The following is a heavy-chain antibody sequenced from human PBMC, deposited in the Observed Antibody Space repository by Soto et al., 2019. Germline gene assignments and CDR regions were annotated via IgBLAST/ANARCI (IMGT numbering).Heavy chain of an antibody. CDR1: GGTFSSYA. CDR3: ARDGYGYNPAPFDY. D-gene: IGHD5-18*01. CDR2: IIPIFGTA. V-gene: IGHV1-69*13. Sequence: SVKVSCKASGGTFSSYAISWVRQAPGQGLEWMGGIIPIFGTANYAQKFQGRVTITADESTSTAYMELSSLRSEDTAVYYCARDGYGYNPAPFDYWGQGTLVTVSS. J-gene: IGHJ4*02.